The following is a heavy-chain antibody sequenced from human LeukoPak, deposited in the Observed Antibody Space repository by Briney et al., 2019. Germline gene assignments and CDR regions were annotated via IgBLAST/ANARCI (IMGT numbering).Heavy chain of an antibody. V-gene: IGHV1-69*06. J-gene: IGHJ4*02. CDR3: ARVHSSGWSGVDY. CDR2: IIPIFGTA. D-gene: IGHD6-19*01. CDR1: GGTFSSYA. Sequence: SVKVSCKASGGTFSSYAISWVRQAPGQGLEWMGGIIPIFGTANYAQKFQGRVTITADKSTSTAYMELSSLRSEDTTVYYCARVHSSGWSGVDYWGQGTLVTVSS.